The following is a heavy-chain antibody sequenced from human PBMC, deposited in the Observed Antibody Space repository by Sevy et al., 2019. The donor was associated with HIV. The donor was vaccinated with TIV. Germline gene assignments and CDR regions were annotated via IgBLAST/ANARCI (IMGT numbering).Heavy chain of an antibody. CDR3: AGGRYDSSGSFDAFDI. CDR2: IYDTNYGSGGGT. J-gene: IGHJ3*02. D-gene: IGHD3-22*01. V-gene: IGHV3-23*01. CDR1: GFTFISYA. Sequence: GGSLRLSCKPSGFTFISYAMNWVRQVPGKGLDWVSTIYDTNYGSGGGTYNADSVKGRCTISSDTSKTTVYLQMSSLRTEDAAVYYCAGGRYDSSGSFDAFDIWGQWTMVTVSS.